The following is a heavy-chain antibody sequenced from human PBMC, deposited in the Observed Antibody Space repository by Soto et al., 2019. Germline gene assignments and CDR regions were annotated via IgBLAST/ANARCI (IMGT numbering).Heavy chain of an antibody. CDR1: GGTFNNYA. J-gene: IGHJ4*02. V-gene: IGHV1-69*01. CDR3: ARGGMDVVATSAFDY. D-gene: IGHD5-12*01. CDR2: IIPIIGTA. Sequence: QVQLVQSGAEVKKPGSSVKVSCKASGGTFNNYAISWVRQAPGQGLEWMGGIIPIIGTADYAHKFQGSLAISADESTGTTFMELSSLRSEDTALYYCARGGMDVVATSAFDYWGQGTLVTVSS.